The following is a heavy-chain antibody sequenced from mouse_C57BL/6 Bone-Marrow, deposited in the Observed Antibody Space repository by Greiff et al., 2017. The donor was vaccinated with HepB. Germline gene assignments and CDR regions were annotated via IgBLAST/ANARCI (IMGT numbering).Heavy chain of an antibody. CDR3: ARLPRGAY. CDR1: GFTFSSYG. Sequence: EVMLVESGGDLVKPGGSLKLSCAASGFTFSSYGMSWVRQTPDKRLEWVATISSGGSYTYYPDSVKGRFTISRDNAKNTLYLQMSSLKSEDTAMYYCARLPRGAYWGQGTLVTVSA. CDR2: ISSGGSYT. J-gene: IGHJ3*01. V-gene: IGHV5-6*01.